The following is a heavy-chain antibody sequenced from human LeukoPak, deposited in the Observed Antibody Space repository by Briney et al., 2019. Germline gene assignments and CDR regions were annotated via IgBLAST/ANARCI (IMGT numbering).Heavy chain of an antibody. Sequence: GASVKVSCKVSGYTLTELSMHWVRQAPGKGLEWMGGFDPEDGETIYAQNFQGRVTITADESTSTAYMELSSLRSEDTAVYYCARDLGSRDGYNPPNLFDNWGQGTLVTVSS. J-gene: IGHJ4*02. CDR2: FDPEDGET. CDR3: ARDLGSRDGYNPPNLFDN. D-gene: IGHD5-24*01. V-gene: IGHV1-24*01. CDR1: GYTLTELS.